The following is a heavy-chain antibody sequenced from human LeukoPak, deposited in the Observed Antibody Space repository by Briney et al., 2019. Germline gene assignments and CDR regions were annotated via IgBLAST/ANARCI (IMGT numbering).Heavy chain of an antibody. V-gene: IGHV1-18*04. CDR3: ATDPYHLRSFDWTYGMDV. D-gene: IGHD3-9*01. Sequence: PGGSVKVSCKASGYTLTSYGISWGRQAAGQGREWMGWISAYNGNTNYVKKLQGRVTMTTDTSTSTASMALRSLTSDDTAVYYCATDPYHLRSFDWTYGMDVWGKGTTVTVSS. J-gene: IGHJ6*04. CDR1: GYTLTSYG. CDR2: ISAYNGNT.